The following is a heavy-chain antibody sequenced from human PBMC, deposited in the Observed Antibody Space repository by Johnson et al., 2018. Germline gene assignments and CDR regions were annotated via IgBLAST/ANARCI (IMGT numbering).Heavy chain of an antibody. CDR3: ARDSGGYGMDS. Sequence: EVQLVESGGGVVRPGGSLRLSCAASGFTFSSYWMHWVRQAPGKGLVWVSRIHSDGSSTSYADSGRGRITISRDNAKNTLYLQMNRLRAEDTAVYYCARDSGGYGMDSWGQGTTVTVSS. D-gene: IGHD2-15*01. CDR2: IHSDGSST. V-gene: IGHV3-74*01. CDR1: GFTFSSYW. J-gene: IGHJ6*02.